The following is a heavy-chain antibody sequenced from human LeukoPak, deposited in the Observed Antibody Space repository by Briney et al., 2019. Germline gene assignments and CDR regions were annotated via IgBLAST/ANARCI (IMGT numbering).Heavy chain of an antibody. Sequence: PGGSLRLSCAASGFTFSSYSMTWVRQAPGKGLEWVSSISSSSSYIYYADSVKGRFTISRDNAKNSLYLQMNSLRAEDTAVYYCARAFPEVTAILSYWGQGTLVTVSS. CDR3: ARAFPEVTAILSY. V-gene: IGHV3-21*01. J-gene: IGHJ4*02. CDR1: GFTFSSYS. D-gene: IGHD2-21*02. CDR2: ISSSSSYI.